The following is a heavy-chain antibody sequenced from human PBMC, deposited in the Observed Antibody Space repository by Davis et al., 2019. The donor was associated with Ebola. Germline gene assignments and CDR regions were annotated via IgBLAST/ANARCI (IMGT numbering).Heavy chain of an antibody. V-gene: IGHV4-34*01. CDR1: GGSFSGYY. CDR3: ARERGSSSSTYYYYYGMDV. Sequence: SETLSLTCAVYGGSFSGYYWSWISQPQGKGMEWIGEIKHSGSTNYNPALKIRFTISVDTSKNQFSLKLSSVTAADTAVYYCARERGSSSSTYYYYYGMDVWGQGTTVSVSS. CDR2: IKHSGST. D-gene: IGHD6-6*01. J-gene: IGHJ6*02.